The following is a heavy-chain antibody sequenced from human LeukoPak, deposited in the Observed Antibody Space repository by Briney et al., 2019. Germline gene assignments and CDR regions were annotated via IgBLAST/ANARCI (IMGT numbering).Heavy chain of an antibody. D-gene: IGHD6-6*01. CDR2: INHSGST. CDR3: ARVGSSIAARPNYYYYMDV. J-gene: IGHJ6*03. Sequence: SETLSLTCAVYGGSFSGYYWSWIRQPPGKGLEWIGEINHSGSTNYNPSLKSRVTISVDTSKNQFSLKLSSVTAADTAVYYCARVGSSIAARPNYYYYMDVWGKGTTVTVSS. CDR1: GGSFSGYY. V-gene: IGHV4-34*01.